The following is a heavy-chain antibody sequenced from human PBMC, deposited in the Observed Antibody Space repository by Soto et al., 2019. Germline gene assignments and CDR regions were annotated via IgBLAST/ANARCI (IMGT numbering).Heavy chain of an antibody. D-gene: IGHD5-12*01. Sequence: QVQLQESGPGLVKPSQTLSLTCTVSGGSISSGDYYWSWIRQPPGKGLEWIGYIYYSGSTYYNPSLKSRVTISVDTSKNQFSLKLSSVTAADTAVYYCARDGREMATINWYFDLWGRGTLVTVSS. CDR3: ARDGREMATINWYFDL. J-gene: IGHJ2*01. CDR1: GGSISSGDYY. CDR2: IYYSGST. V-gene: IGHV4-30-4*01.